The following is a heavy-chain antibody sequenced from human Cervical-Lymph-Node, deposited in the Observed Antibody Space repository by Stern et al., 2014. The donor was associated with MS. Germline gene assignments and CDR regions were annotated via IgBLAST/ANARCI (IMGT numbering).Heavy chain of an antibody. D-gene: IGHD2-15*01. CDR2: SNSDDSST. CDR1: GFTFSTSW. Sequence: EVQLVESGGGLVQPGGSLRLSCAASGFTFSTSWMHWVRQAPGKGLVWVLRSNSDDSSTTYAYAVKGRFSISRDNDKNTLYLQMNSLRAEDTAVYYCARGVMVAATYAYDIWGQGTMVTISS. CDR3: ARGVMVAATYAYDI. V-gene: IGHV3-74*02. J-gene: IGHJ3*02.